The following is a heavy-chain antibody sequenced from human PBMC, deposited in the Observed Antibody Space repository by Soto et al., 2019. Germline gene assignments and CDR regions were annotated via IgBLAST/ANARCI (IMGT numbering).Heavy chain of an antibody. CDR1: GYSFGNYW. J-gene: IGHJ4*02. CDR2: INPGDSES. D-gene: IGHD3-22*01. Sequence: GESPKISCQASGYSFGNYWIGWVRQMPGKGLEWMAIINPGDSESRYSPSFQGQVTISADKSINTAYLQWSSLKASDTAMYYCARQIYDSDTGPNFQYYFDSWGQGTPVTVSS. CDR3: ARQIYDSDTGPNFQYYFDS. V-gene: IGHV5-51*01.